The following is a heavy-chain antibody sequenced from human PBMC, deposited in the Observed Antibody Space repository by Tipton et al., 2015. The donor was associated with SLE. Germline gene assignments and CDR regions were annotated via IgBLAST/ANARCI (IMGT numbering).Heavy chain of an antibody. D-gene: IGHD3-22*01. J-gene: IGHJ4*02. CDR1: GGSISSYY. CDR3: ARSSYDSSGYYYYFDS. Sequence: LRLSCTVSGGSISSYYWSWIRQPPGKGLEWIGYIYYSGSTNYNPSLKSRVTISVDTSKNQFSLKLSSVTAADTAVYYCARSSYDSSGYYYYFDSWGQGTLVTVSS. V-gene: IGHV4-59*01. CDR2: IYYSGST.